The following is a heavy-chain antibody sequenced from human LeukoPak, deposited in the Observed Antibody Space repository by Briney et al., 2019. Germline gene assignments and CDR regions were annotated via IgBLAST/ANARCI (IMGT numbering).Heavy chain of an antibody. CDR3: AKDRRAAAGTGFFDY. V-gene: IGHV3-9*01. J-gene: IGHJ4*02. CDR1: GFTFDDYA. D-gene: IGHD6-13*01. Sequence: GRSLRLSCAASGFTFDDYAMHWVRQAPGKGLEWVSGISWNSGCIGYADSVKGRFTISRDNAKNSLYLQMNSLRAEDTALYYCAKDRRAAAGTGFFDYWGQGTLVTVSS. CDR2: ISWNSGCI.